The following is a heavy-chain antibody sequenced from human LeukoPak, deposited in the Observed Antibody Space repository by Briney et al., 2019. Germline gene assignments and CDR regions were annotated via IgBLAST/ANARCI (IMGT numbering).Heavy chain of an antibody. D-gene: IGHD1-26*01. CDR2: IYYSGST. CDR1: GGSISSYY. Sequence: SETLSLTCTVSGGSISSYYWSWIRQPPGRGLEWIGYIYYSGSTNYNPSLKSRVTISVDTSKNQLSLKLSSVTSEDTAVYYCARVDDSGDITNDRFDPWGQGTLVTVSS. CDR3: ARVDDSGDITNDRFDP. J-gene: IGHJ5*02. V-gene: IGHV4-59*12.